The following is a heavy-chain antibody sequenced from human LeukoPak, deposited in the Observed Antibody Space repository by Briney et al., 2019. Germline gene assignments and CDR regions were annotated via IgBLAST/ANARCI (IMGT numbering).Heavy chain of an antibody. CDR2: MYCSRSP. D-gene: IGHD6-6*01. CDR3: ARVISSSSGQWFDP. J-gene: IGHJ5*02. Sequence: PAETLSLTCTVSGCSISSYSWNWIRQPPGKGLEWIGYMYCSRSPNYNPSLKSRVTKSLDTSKNQFSLRLPSVTAADTAVYYWARVISSSSGQWFDPWGQGTLVTVSS. CDR1: GCSISSYS. V-gene: IGHV4-59*01.